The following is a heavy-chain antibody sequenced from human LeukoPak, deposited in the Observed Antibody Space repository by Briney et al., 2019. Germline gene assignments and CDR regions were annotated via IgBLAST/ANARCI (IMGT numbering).Heavy chain of an antibody. Sequence: SVKVPCKASGFTFTSSAMQWVRQARGQRLEWIGWIVVGSGNTNYAQKFQERVTITRDMSTGTAYMELSSLRSEDTAVYYCAAVDNWNFNDYYYMDVWGKGTTVTVSS. CDR1: GFTFTSSA. D-gene: IGHD1-1*01. CDR3: AAVDNWNFNDYYYMDV. V-gene: IGHV1-58*02. CDR2: IVVGSGNT. J-gene: IGHJ6*03.